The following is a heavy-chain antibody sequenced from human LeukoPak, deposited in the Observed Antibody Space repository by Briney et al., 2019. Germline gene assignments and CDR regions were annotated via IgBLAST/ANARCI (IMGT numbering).Heavy chain of an antibody. J-gene: IGHJ4*02. V-gene: IGHV1-46*01. CDR3: ARDRGIDDSSGTMGH. CDR2: INPSGGST. Sequence: GASVKVSCKASGYTFTSYYMHWVRQAPGQGLEWMGIINPSGGSTSYAQKFQGRVTMTRDTSTSTVYMELSSLRSEDTAVYYCARDRGIDDSSGTMGHWGQGTLVTVSS. CDR1: GYTFTSYY. D-gene: IGHD3-22*01.